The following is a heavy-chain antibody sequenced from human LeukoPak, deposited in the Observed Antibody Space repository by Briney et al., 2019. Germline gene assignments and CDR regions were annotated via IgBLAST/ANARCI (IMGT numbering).Heavy chain of an antibody. D-gene: IGHD3-10*01. J-gene: IGHJ3*02. CDR3: ARGRVLLGPLCAFDI. V-gene: IGHV3-74*01. CDR2: INSDGSST. CDR1: GFTFSSYW. Sequence: GGSLRLSCAASGFTFSSYWMHWVRQAPGKGLVWVSRINSDGSSTSYADSVKGRFTISRDNAKNSLYLQMNSLRAEDTAVYYCARGRVLLGPLCAFDIWGQGTMVTVSS.